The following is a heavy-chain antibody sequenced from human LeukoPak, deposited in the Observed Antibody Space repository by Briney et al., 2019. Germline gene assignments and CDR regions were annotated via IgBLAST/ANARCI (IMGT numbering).Heavy chain of an antibody. Sequence: GGSLRLSCAASGFTVSSNYMSWVRQAPGKGLEWVSVIYSGGSTYYADSVKGRFTISRHNSRNTLYLQMNSLRAEDTAVYYCARDRNSGSYVQDYWGQGTLVTVSS. J-gene: IGHJ4*02. CDR1: GFTVSSNY. V-gene: IGHV3-53*04. CDR2: IYSGGST. D-gene: IGHD1-26*01. CDR3: ARDRNSGSYVQDY.